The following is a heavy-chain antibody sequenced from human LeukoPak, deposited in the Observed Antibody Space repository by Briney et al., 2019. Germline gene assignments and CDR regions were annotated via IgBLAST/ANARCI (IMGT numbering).Heavy chain of an antibody. CDR1: GFTFSSYW. J-gene: IGHJ4*02. V-gene: IGHV3-74*01. CDR3: ARDVRYFDWLSLVDY. D-gene: IGHD3-9*01. CDR2: INSDGSST. Sequence: GGSLRLSCAASGFTFSSYWMHWVRQAPGKGLVWVSRINSDGSSTSYADSVKGRFTISRDNAKNTLYLQMNSLRAEDTAVYYCARDVRYFDWLSLVDYWGQGTLVTVSS.